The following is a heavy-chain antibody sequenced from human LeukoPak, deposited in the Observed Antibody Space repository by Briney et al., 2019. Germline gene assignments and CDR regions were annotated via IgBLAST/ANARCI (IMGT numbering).Heavy chain of an antibody. D-gene: IGHD6-6*01. CDR1: GGTFSSYA. V-gene: IGHV1-46*01. J-gene: IGHJ4*02. CDR2: INPSGGST. Sequence: ASVKVSCKASGGTFSSYAISWVRQAPGQGLEWMGIINPSGGSTSYAQKFQGRVTMTRDTSTSTVYMELSSLRAEDTAVYYCAKDGPEFYSSSDYWGQGTLVTVSS. CDR3: AKDGPEFYSSSDY.